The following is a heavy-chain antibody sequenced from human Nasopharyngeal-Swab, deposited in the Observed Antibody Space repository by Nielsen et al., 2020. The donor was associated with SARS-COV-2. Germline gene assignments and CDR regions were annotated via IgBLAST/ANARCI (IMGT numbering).Heavy chain of an antibody. CDR2: INTNTGNP. CDR3: ARDLRSFDWTNYYYGMDV. CDR1: GYTFTSYG. D-gene: IGHD3-9*01. V-gene: IGHV7-4-1*02. Sequence: ASVKVSCKAPGYTFTSYGISWVRQAPGQGLEWMGWINTNTGNPTYAQGFTGRFVFSLDTSVSTAYLQISSLKAEDTAVYYCARDLRSFDWTNYYYGMDVWGQGTTVTVSS. J-gene: IGHJ6*02.